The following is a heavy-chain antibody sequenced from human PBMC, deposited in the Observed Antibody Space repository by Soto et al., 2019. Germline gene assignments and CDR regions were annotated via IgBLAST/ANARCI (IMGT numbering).Heavy chain of an antibody. CDR1: GGTFDNFI. D-gene: IGHD1-26*01. CDR2: IVPMLGTP. CDR3: ARNGTYSSSLSQYSGMDV. J-gene: IGHJ6*02. Sequence: QVQLVQSGAEVKEPGSSVRVSCKASGGTFDNFIMNWVRQTPGQGLEWMGGIVPMLGTPTYAEKFKGRVTISATGETSTMYMEVTSLRSEDTAIYYCARNGTYSSSLSQYSGMDVWGQGTTVTVSS. V-gene: IGHV1-69*01.